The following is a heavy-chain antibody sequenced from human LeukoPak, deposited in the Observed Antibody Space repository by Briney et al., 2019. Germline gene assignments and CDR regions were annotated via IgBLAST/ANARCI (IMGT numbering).Heavy chain of an antibody. CDR3: ARARRDCSGGTCFSYYFDN. CDR1: GFTFSNYA. V-gene: IGHV3-64*01. D-gene: IGHD2-15*01. J-gene: IGHJ4*02. CDR2: ISSIEGRI. Sequence: PGGSLRLSCAASGFTFSNYAIHWVRQAPGKGLECVSAISSIEGRIYYANSVKGRFTISGDNSKNMVFLQMGSLRAEDMAVYYCARARRDCSGGTCFSYYFDNWGQGTLVTVSP.